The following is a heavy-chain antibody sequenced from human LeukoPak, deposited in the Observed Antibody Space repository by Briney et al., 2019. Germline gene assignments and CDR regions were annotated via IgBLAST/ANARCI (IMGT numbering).Heavy chain of an antibody. J-gene: IGHJ4*02. V-gene: IGHV3-64D*06. CDR3: VIAAAGPSRIYYFDY. D-gene: IGHD6-13*01. CDR1: GFTFSSYA. CDR2: ISSNGGST. Sequence: GGSLRLSCAASGFTFSSYAMHWVRQAPGKGLEYVSAISSNGGSTYYADSVKGRFTISRDNSKNTLYFQMSSLGAEDTAVYYCVIAAAGPSRIYYFDYWGQGTLVTVSS.